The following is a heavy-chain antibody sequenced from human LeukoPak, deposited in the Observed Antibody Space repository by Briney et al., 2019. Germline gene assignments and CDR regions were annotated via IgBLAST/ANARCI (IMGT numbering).Heavy chain of an antibody. CDR3: ARDRALDY. Sequence: SETLSLTCTVSGGSITYYCWSWIRQPPGKGLEWIGYISNRGNIDYNPSLKSRATISADTSKNHFSLTLKSVTATDTAVYYCARDRALDYWGQGILVTVSS. J-gene: IGHJ4*02. CDR1: GGSITYYC. D-gene: IGHD3-10*01. CDR2: ISNRGNI. V-gene: IGHV4-4*08.